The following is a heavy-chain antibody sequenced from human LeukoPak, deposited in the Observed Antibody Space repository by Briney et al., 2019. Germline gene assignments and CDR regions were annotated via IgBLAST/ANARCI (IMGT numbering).Heavy chain of an antibody. Sequence: GGSLRLSCAASGFTFSSYWMHWVRQAPGKGLVWVSRINSDGSSTSYADSVKGRFTISRDNAKNTLYLQMNSLRAEDTAVYYCARANYVVAVTYGMDVWGQGTTVTVSS. CDR1: GFTFSSYW. D-gene: IGHD2-15*01. V-gene: IGHV3-74*01. CDR3: ARANYVVAVTYGMDV. J-gene: IGHJ6*02. CDR2: INSDGSST.